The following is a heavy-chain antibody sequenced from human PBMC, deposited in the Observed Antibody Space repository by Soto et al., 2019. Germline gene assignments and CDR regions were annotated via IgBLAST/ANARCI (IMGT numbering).Heavy chain of an antibody. CDR2: IFWDDDT. V-gene: IGHV2-5*02. CDR1: VFSRSTNGVG. CDR3: AHSAQCLDYFDY. Sequence: QITLKESGPTLVKPTQTLTLTCTFSVFSRSTNGVGVGWIRQPPVKALEWLALIFWDDDTKYRTSLMSRLTITKDTSKSQLVLTMTNMDPVDTGTYYCAHSAQCLDYFDYWCQGNLVTVSS. J-gene: IGHJ4*02. D-gene: IGHD6-19*01.